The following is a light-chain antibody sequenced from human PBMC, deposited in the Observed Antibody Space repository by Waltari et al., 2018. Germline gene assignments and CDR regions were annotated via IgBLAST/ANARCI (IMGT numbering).Light chain of an antibody. V-gene: IGKV1-5*03. CDR3: QQYNSYSLLT. Sequence: DIQMTQSPFTLSASVGDRVIITCRASQSISNWLAWYQHKPGKAPKLLIYKASTLPSGVPSRFSGSGSGTDFSLTISSLQPEDFATYYCQQYNSYSLLTFGGGTKVEIK. CDR1: QSISNW. CDR2: KAS. J-gene: IGKJ4*01.